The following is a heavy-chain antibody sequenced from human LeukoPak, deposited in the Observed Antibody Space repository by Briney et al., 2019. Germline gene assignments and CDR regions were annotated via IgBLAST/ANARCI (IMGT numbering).Heavy chain of an antibody. CDR3: ARGPMAAASLGFDY. CDR2: IYSGGST. J-gene: IGHJ4*02. V-gene: IGHV3-53*01. D-gene: IGHD6-13*01. Sequence: GGSLRLSCAASGFTFSSYSMNWVRQAPGKGLEWVSVIYSGGSTYYADSVKGRFTISRDNSKNTLYLQMNSLRAEDTAVYYCARGPMAAASLGFDYWGQGTLVTVSS. CDR1: GFTFSSYS.